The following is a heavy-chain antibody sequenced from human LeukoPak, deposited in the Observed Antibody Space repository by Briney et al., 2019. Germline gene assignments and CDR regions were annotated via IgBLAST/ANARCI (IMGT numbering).Heavy chain of an antibody. V-gene: IGHV1-69*06. CDR3: ARGAMWRTYYYGSGSSHYYYMDV. CDR2: IIPIFGTA. Sequence: ASVKVSCKASGGTFSSYAISWVRQAPGQGLEWMGGIIPIFGTANYAQKFQGRVTITADKSTSTAYMELSSLRSEDTAVYYCARGAMWRTYYYGSGSSHYYYMDVWGKGTTVTVSS. CDR1: GGTFSSYA. D-gene: IGHD3-10*01. J-gene: IGHJ6*03.